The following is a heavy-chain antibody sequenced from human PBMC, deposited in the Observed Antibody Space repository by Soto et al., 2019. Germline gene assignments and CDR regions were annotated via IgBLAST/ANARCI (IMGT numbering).Heavy chain of an antibody. D-gene: IGHD5-18*01. CDR2: ISGSSTDV. CDR1: GFIFSAYN. J-gene: IGHJ2*01. Sequence: PGGSLRLSCAASGFIFSAYNIDWVRQAPGKGLEWVSSISGSSTDVYYADSAKGRFTISRDNAKNSLYLQMNGLRAEDTAVYYCARGYYSYDGYWYFDLWGRGTLVTSPQ. CDR3: ARGYYSYDGYWYFDL. V-gene: IGHV3-21*01.